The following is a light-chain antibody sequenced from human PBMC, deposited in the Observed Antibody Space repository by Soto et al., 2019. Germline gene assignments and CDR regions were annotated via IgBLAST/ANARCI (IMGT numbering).Light chain of an antibody. Sequence: EIVMTQSPATLSASPGERATLSCRASQSVSSNLAWYQQKPGQAPRLLISRASIRATGVPARFSGSGSGTEFTLTISSLQSEDFAVYYCQQYNNWSVFGGGTKVEIK. J-gene: IGKJ4*01. CDR1: QSVSSN. CDR3: QQYNNWSV. V-gene: IGKV3-15*01. CDR2: RAS.